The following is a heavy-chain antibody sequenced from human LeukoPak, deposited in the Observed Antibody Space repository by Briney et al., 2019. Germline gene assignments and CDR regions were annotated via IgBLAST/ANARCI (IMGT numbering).Heavy chain of an antibody. CDR1: GFTVTSNY. D-gene: IGHD6-6*01. V-gene: IGHV3-53*01. CDR3: ARGTRYYFDY. J-gene: IGHJ4*02. CDR2: INSGGST. Sequence: GGSLRLSCAASGFTVTSNYMNWVRQAPGKGLQWVSIINSGGSTYYADSVKGRFTVSRDNSKNTLYLQMNGLRAEDTAVYYCARGTRYYFDYWGQGTPVTVSS.